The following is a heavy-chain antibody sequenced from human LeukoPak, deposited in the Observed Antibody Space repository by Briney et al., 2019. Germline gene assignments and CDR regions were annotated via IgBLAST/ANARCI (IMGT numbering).Heavy chain of an antibody. CDR3: ARVSYGGNSYYFDY. D-gene: IGHD4-23*01. CDR1: GYSINNFY. V-gene: IGHV4-59*01. Sequence: SETLSLTCTVSGYSINNFYWSWIRQRPGKGLEWIGYIHFSGRANYNPSLKSRVTISVDTSKNQFSLKLSSVTAADTAVYYCARVSYGGNSYYFDYWGQGTLVTVSS. J-gene: IGHJ4*02. CDR2: IHFSGRA.